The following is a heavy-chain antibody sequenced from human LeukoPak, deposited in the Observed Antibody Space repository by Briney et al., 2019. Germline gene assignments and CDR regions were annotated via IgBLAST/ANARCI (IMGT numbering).Heavy chain of an antibody. D-gene: IGHD6-13*01. Sequence: SETLSLTCTVSGGSISSYYWSWIRQPPGKGLEWIGYIYYSGSTNYNPSLKSRVTISVDTSKNQFSLKLSSVTAADTAVYYCARSDSSWSPRGAFDIWGQGTMVTVSS. CDR1: GGSISSYY. J-gene: IGHJ3*02. V-gene: IGHV4-59*01. CDR2: IYYSGST. CDR3: ARSDSSWSPRGAFDI.